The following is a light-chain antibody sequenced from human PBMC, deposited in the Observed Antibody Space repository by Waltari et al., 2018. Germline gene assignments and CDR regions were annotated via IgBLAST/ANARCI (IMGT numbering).Light chain of an antibody. V-gene: IGKV4-1*01. CDR3: QQYYRVPLT. CDR2: WAS. Sequence: DIVMTQTPDSLAVSLGERATINCKSNQTILNRSNNKNYLAWYQQKPGQPPKLLIHWASTRESGVPDRISGSGSGTDFTLTISSLQAEDVAVYFCQQYYRVPLTFGQGTRLEIK. CDR1: QTILNRSNNKNY. J-gene: IGKJ5*01.